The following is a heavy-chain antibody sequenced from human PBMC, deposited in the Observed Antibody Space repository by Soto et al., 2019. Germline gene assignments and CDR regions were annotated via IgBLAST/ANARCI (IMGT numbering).Heavy chain of an antibody. Sequence: GVSVKVCCKASRYTFTSYDINWVRQATEQRLKWMGWMNPNSGNTGYAQKFQGRVTMTRNTSISTAYMEMRSLRSEDTAVYYCARSRIVVGPGAIRNAFDIWRQGSMGTVSS. CDR3: ARSRIVVGPGAIRNAFDI. J-gene: IGHJ3*02. D-gene: IGHD2-2*02. CDR2: MNPNSGNT. V-gene: IGHV1-8*01. CDR1: RYTFTSYD.